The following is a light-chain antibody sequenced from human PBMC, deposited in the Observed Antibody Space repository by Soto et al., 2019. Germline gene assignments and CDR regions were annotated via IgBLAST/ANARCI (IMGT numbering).Light chain of an antibody. CDR1: SSNIGNNY. J-gene: IGLJ1*01. CDR3: AAWDDSLGGFYV. Sequence: QSVLTQPPSASGTPGQRVTISCSGSSSNIGNNYVYWYQQFPGTAPKLLIYRNNLRPSGVPDRFSGSKSGTSASLAISGLRSEDEADYYCAAWDDSLGGFYVFGTGTKLTVL. V-gene: IGLV1-47*01. CDR2: RNN.